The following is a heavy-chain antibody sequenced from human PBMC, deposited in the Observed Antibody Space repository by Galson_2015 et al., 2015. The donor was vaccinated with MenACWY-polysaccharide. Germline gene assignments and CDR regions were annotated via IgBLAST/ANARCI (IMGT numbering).Heavy chain of an antibody. CDR3: ARGGKYYYDSSGYLNWFDP. CDR1: GYSFSSYD. V-gene: IGHV1-8*01. D-gene: IGHD3-22*01. J-gene: IGHJ5*02. Sequence: SVKVSCKASGYSFSSYDINRVRQTTGQGLEWMGWMNPNSGNTGYAQKFQGGVTMTRNTSISIAYMELSSLRSEDTAVYYCARGGKYYYDSSGYLNWFDPWGQGTLVTVSS. CDR2: MNPNSGNT.